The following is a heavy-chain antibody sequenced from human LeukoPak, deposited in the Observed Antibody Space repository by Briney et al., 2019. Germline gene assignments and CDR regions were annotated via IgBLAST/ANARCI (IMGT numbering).Heavy chain of an antibody. V-gene: IGHV3-64D*06. D-gene: IGHD6-13*01. J-gene: IGHJ1*01. CDR3: VTIAAAGTFQH. CDR1: GFTFSSYA. CDR2: ISSNGGST. Sequence: GGSLRLSCSASGFTFSSYAMHWVRQAPGKGLEYVSAISSNGGSTYYAGSVKGRFTISRDNSKNTLYLQMCSLRAEDTAVYYCVTIAAAGTFQHWGQGTLVTVSS.